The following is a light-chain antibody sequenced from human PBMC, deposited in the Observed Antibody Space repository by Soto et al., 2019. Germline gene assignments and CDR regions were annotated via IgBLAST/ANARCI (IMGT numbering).Light chain of an antibody. J-gene: IGLJ3*02. CDR3: EAWDDSLDGPV. Sequence: QSVLTQPPSVSGAPRQKVTISCSGSNYNIGNNAVNWYQQFAGKAPKLLIYYDDLLTLGVYDRFSGSKSGTSASLAISELQSEDEATYYCEAWDDSLDGPVFGGGTKLTVL. CDR2: YDD. V-gene: IGLV1-36*01. CDR1: NYNIGNNA.